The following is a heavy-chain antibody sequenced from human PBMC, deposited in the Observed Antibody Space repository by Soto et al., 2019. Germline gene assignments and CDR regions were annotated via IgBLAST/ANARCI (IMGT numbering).Heavy chain of an antibody. D-gene: IGHD4-17*01. V-gene: IGHV1-69*01. J-gene: IGHJ6*02. Sequence: QVQLVQSGAEVKKPGSSVKVSCKASGGTFSSYAISWVRQAPGQGLEWMGGIIPIFGTANYAQKFQGRVTITADESTSTAYMELSSLRSEDTAVYYCARGVNTETTGRRNYYYYGMDVWGQGTTVTVSS. CDR1: GGTFSSYA. CDR2: IIPIFGTA. CDR3: ARGVNTETTGRRNYYYYGMDV.